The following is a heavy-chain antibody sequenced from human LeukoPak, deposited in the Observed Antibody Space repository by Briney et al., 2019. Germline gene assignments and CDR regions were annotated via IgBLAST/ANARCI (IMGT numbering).Heavy chain of an antibody. CDR3: ARGFPFAYYYYYYMDV. J-gene: IGHJ6*03. Sequence: ASVKVSCKASGYTFTGYYMHWVRQAPGQGLEWMGWINPNSGGTNYAQKFQGRVTMTRDTSISTAYMELSRLRSDDTAVYYCARGFPFAYYYYYYMDVWGKGTTVTVSS. CDR1: GYTFTGYY. V-gene: IGHV1-2*02. CDR2: INPNSGGT.